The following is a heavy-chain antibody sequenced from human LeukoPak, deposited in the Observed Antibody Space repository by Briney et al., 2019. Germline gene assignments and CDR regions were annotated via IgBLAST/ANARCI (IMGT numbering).Heavy chain of an antibody. Sequence: GGSLRLSCAASGFTFSSYSMNWVRQAPGKGLEWVSSITCSSSYIYYADSVKGRFTISRDNAKNSLFLQMNSLRAEDTAVYYCARDYKYAFDNWGQGTLVTVSS. D-gene: IGHD5-24*01. J-gene: IGHJ4*02. CDR2: ITCSSSYI. V-gene: IGHV3-21*01. CDR3: ARDYKYAFDN. CDR1: GFTFSSYS.